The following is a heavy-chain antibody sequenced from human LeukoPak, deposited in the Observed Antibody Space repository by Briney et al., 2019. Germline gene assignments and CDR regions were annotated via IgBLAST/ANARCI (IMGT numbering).Heavy chain of an antibody. CDR3: ARVEDYGLNYYYYYMDV. J-gene: IGHJ6*03. V-gene: IGHV3-53*01. D-gene: IGHD4/OR15-4a*01. CDR2: MNSGGSS. Sequence: GGSLRLSCVASGFSVSENYMNWVRQAPGRGLEWVSLMNSGGSSYYADAVKGRFTISRDNSKNTLFLQMNSLTVEDTAVYYCARVEDYGLNYYYYYMDVWGTGTTVNVSS. CDR1: GFSVSENY.